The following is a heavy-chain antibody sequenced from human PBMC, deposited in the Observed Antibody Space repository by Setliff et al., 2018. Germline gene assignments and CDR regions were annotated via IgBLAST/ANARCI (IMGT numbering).Heavy chain of an antibody. Sequence: PSETLSLTCTVSGGSISSGSYYWSWIRQPAGKGLEWIERIYTSGSTNYNPSLKSRVTISVDTSKNQFSLKLSSVTAADTAVYYCARVRWELYFDYWGQGTLGTVSS. CDR2: IYTSGST. CDR1: GGSISSGSYY. J-gene: IGHJ4*02. V-gene: IGHV4-61*02. D-gene: IGHD1-26*01. CDR3: ARVRWELYFDY.